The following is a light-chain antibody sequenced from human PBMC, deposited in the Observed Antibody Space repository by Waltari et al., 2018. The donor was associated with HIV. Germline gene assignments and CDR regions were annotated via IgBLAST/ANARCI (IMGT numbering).Light chain of an antibody. V-gene: IGLV2-14*03. CDR3: SSYTGSNTLGV. J-gene: IGLJ1*01. CDR1: SSDVGYYNY. Sequence: QSALTQPASVSGSPGQSITISCTGASSDVGYYNYVSWYQQHPGKVPKLMIYDVSKRPSVVSNRFSGSKSGNTASLTISGLQAEDEADYYCSSYTGSNTLGVFGTGTRVTVL. CDR2: DVS.